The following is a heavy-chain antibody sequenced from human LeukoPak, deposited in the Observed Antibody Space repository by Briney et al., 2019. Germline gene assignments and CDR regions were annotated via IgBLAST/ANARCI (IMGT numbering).Heavy chain of an antibody. CDR1: GGSFSNYA. Sequence: SVKVSCKASGGSFSNYAISWVRQAPGQGLEWMGGIIPILGSATYAQHFQGRATITMDESTTTAYMGLSSLRPGDTAVFYCARGERAIPIYYWGQGTLVTVSS. V-gene: IGHV1-69*05. J-gene: IGHJ4*02. CDR3: ARGERAIPIYY. D-gene: IGHD3-10*01. CDR2: IIPILGSA.